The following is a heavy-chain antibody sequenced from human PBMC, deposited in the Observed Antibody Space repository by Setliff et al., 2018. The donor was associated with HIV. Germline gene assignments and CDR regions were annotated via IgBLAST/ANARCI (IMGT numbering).Heavy chain of an antibody. J-gene: IGHJ5*02. V-gene: IGHV4-34*01. CDR2: INHSGRT. D-gene: IGHD2-2*01. CDR3: ARGSNRYCSSTSCYGFNWFDP. CDR1: GGSFSNYY. Sequence: TLSLTCGVYGGSFSNYYWSWIRQPPGKGLEWIGEINHSGRTNYNPSLKSRVTISVDTSKNQFSLKLSSVTAADTAVYYCARGSNRYCSSTSCYGFNWFDPWGQGTLVTVSS.